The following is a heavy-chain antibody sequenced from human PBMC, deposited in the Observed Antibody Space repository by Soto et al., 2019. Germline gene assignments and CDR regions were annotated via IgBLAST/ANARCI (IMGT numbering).Heavy chain of an antibody. V-gene: IGHV1-69*02. J-gene: IGHJ4*02. CDR1: GGTFSSYT. D-gene: IGHD2-2*02. CDR2: IIPILGIA. CDR3: AMEYCSSTSCYREY. Sequence: SVKVSCKASGGTFSSYTISWVRQAPGQGLEWMGRIIPILGIANYAQKFQGRVTITADKSTSTAYMELSSLRSEDTAVYYCAMEYCSSTSCYREYWGQGNLVTVS.